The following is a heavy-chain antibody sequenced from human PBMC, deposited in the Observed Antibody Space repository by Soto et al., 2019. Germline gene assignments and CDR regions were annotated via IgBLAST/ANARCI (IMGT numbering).Heavy chain of an antibody. CDR2: IYYSGST. V-gene: IGHV4-59*08. D-gene: IGHD1-1*01. CDR1: GGSISSYY. J-gene: IGHJ4*02. CDR3: ARHLNEFFDY. Sequence: SETLSLTCTVSGGSISSYYWSWIRQPPGKGLEWIGYIYYSGSTNYNPSLKSRVTISVDTSKNQFSLKLSSVTAADTAVYYCARHLNEFFDYWGQGTLVTVSS.